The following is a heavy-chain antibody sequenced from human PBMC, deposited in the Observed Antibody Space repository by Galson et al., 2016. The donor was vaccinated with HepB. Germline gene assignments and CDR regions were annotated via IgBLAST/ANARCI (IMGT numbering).Heavy chain of an antibody. J-gene: IGHJ4*02. D-gene: IGHD2-21*01. Sequence: SLRLSCAASGLTFSRCDMHWVRQATGKGLEWVSAIGTAGDTYYPGSVRGRFTISRDNAKNTLYLQMNSLRAEDTAMYYCARVPPLVVVISMELGFYFDNWGQGTLVTVSS. CDR1: GLTFSRCD. CDR3: ARVPPLVVVISMELGFYFDN. V-gene: IGHV3-13*01. CDR2: IGTAGDT.